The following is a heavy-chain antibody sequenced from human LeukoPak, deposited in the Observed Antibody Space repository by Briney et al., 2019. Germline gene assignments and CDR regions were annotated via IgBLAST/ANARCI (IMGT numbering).Heavy chain of an antibody. V-gene: IGHV1-46*01. CDR2: INPSGGST. Sequence: ASVKVSCKASGYTFTGYYMHWVRQAPGQGLEWMGIINPSGGSTSYAQKFQGRVTMTRDTSTSTVYMELSSLRSEDTAVYYCARGLGGGLRYFDWPDGGSFDYWGQGTLVTVSS. CDR1: GYTFTGYY. CDR3: ARGLGGGLRYFDWPDGGSFDY. D-gene: IGHD3-9*01. J-gene: IGHJ4*02.